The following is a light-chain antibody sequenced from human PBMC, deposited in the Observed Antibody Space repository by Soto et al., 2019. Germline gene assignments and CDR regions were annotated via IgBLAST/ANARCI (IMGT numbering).Light chain of an antibody. Sequence: EIVMTQSPATLSVSPGERATLYCRASESVRGNLAWYQQKPGQSPRLLIYGASTRATGIPARFSGSGSGTEFTLSISSLQSEDFAVYYCQHYNNLPLTFGGGTKVEIK. CDR2: GAS. V-gene: IGKV3-15*01. CDR3: QHYNNLPLT. J-gene: IGKJ4*01. CDR1: ESVRGN.